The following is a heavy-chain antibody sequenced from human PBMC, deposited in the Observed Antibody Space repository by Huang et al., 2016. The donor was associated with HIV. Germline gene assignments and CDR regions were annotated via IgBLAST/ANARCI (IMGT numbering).Heavy chain of an antibody. D-gene: IGHD1-26*01. J-gene: IGHJ4*02. CDR2: ISYDGSSK. CDR1: GFTFNKFD. V-gene: IGHV3-30*18. CDR3: AKDGRGSGTYYDYFEY. Sequence: QVQLVESGGGVVQPGRSLRLSCAAFGFTFNKFDMHWVRQAPGKGLDGVAIISYDGSSKYHADSVKGRFTISRDNSKNTVYLQMNSLRVEDTAVYYCAKDGRGSGTYYDYFEYWGQGTLVTVSS.